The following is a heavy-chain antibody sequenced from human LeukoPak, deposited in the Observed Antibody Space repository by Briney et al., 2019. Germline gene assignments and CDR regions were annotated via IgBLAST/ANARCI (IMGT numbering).Heavy chain of an antibody. V-gene: IGHV1-18*01. CDR1: GYTFTSYG. CDR2: ISAYNGNT. Sequence: GASVKVSCKASGYTFTSYGISWVRQAPGQGLEWMGWISAYNGNTNYAQKLQGRVTMTTDTSTSTAYMELRSLRSDDTAVYYCARGRTYYYDSSGPFGAFDIWGQGTMVTVSS. D-gene: IGHD3-22*01. CDR3: ARGRTYYYDSSGPFGAFDI. J-gene: IGHJ3*02.